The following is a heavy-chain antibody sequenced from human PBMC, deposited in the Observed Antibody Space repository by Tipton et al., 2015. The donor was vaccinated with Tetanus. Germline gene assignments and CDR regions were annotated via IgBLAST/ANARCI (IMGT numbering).Heavy chain of an antibody. Sequence: TLSLTSKEYGGSVSSYYWSWIRQPPGKGLEWIGYTDSSGKSNSNPSLKSRLVISVDTSKSQFSLRLSSVTAADTALYYCARDNDVSAAIRYFDLWGRGTLVTVSS. CDR2: TDSSGKS. CDR1: GGSVSSYY. CDR3: ARDNDVSAAIRYFDL. D-gene: IGHD5-18*01. V-gene: IGHV4-59*02. J-gene: IGHJ2*01.